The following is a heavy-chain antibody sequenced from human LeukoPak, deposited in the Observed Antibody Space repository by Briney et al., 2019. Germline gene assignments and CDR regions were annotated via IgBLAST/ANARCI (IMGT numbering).Heavy chain of an antibody. V-gene: IGHV3-66*01. Sequence: GGSLRLSCAASGFTVSSNYMTWVRQAPGKGLEWVSVIYSGGSTDYADSVKGRFTISRDNSKNTLYLQMNRLRAEDTAVYYCARAFVGSSLKYFQHWGQGTLVTVSS. CDR1: GFTVSSNY. J-gene: IGHJ1*01. D-gene: IGHD6-13*01. CDR3: ARAFVGSSLKYFQH. CDR2: IYSGGST.